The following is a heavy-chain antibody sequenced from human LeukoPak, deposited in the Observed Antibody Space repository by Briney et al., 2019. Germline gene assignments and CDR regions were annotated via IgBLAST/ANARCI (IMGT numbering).Heavy chain of an antibody. J-gene: IGHJ6*03. CDR2: ISAYNGHT. CDR1: GYTFTSYG. Sequence: ASVKVSCKASGYTFTSYGISWVRQAPGQGLEWMGWISAYNGHTNYAQKLQGRVTTTTDTSTSTAYMELRSLRSDDTAVYYCARAAAGYYYYYYMDVWGKGTTVTISS. CDR3: ARAAAGYYYYYYMDV. V-gene: IGHV1-18*01. D-gene: IGHD6-13*01.